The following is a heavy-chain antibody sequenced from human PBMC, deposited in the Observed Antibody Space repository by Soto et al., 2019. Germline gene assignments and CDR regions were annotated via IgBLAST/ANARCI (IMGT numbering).Heavy chain of an antibody. Sequence: EVQLVESGGGLVQPGGSLRLSCAASGFTVSSKYMSWVRQAPGKGLEWVSVIYSDGSAYYADSVKGRFIISRDNSKNTLYLQMNSLRAEDTAVYYCARHGNNYGGGYFDYWGQGTLVTVSS. CDR1: GFTVSSKY. CDR2: IYSDGSA. D-gene: IGHD5-18*01. CDR3: ARHGNNYGGGYFDY. V-gene: IGHV3-66*04. J-gene: IGHJ4*02.